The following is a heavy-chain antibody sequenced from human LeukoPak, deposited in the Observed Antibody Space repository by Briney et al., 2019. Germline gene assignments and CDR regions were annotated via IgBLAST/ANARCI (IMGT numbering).Heavy chain of an antibody. CDR3: AKDLREQQLINY. CDR2: IRYDGSNK. J-gene: IGHJ4*02. V-gene: IGHV3-30*02. CDR1: GFTFSSYG. D-gene: IGHD6-13*01. Sequence: GGSLRLSCAASGFTFSSYGMHWVRQAPGKGLEWVAFIRYDGSNKYYADSVKGRFTISRDNSKNTLYLQMNSLRAEDTAVYYCAKDLREQQLINYWGQGTLVTVSS.